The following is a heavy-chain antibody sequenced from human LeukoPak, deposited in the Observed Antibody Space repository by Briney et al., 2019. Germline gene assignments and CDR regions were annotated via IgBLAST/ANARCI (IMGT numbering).Heavy chain of an antibody. CDR2: ISGSGGST. Sequence: GGSLRLACAASGFKLNSYMLNWVRQAPGKGLEWVSAISGSGGSTYYADSVKGRFTISRDNSKNTLYLQMNSLRAEDTAVYYCAKSNFWSGYYTGNDYWGQGTLVTVSS. J-gene: IGHJ4*02. D-gene: IGHD3-3*01. CDR3: AKSNFWSGYYTGNDY. V-gene: IGHV3-23*01. CDR1: GFKLNSYM.